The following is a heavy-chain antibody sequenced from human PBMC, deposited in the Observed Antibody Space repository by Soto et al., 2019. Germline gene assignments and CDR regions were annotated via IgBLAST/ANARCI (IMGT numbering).Heavy chain of an antibody. Sequence: PGGSLRLSCAASGFTFSSYSMNWVRQAPGKGLEWVSSINIYGTTTFYADSVRGRFTISRDNSKNTLYLQMSSLRAEDTAVYYCVKDRTPNWDYPGLDVWGQGTTVTVSS. D-gene: IGHD7-27*01. J-gene: IGHJ6*02. CDR1: GFTFSSYS. CDR2: INIYGTTT. CDR3: VKDRTPNWDYPGLDV. V-gene: IGHV3-64D*08.